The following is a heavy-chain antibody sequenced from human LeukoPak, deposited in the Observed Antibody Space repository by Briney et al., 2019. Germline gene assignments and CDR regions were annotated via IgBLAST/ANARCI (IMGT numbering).Heavy chain of an antibody. CDR3: ARDRGYCSSTSCPGVDV. CDR2: INHSGST. Sequence: SETLSLTCAVYGGSFSGYYWSWIRQPPGKGLEWIGEINHSGSTNYNPSLKSRVTISVDTSKNQFSLKLSSVTAADTAVYYCARDRGYCSSTSCPGVDVWAKGPRSPSPQ. D-gene: IGHD2-2*01. J-gene: IGHJ6*04. V-gene: IGHV4-34*01. CDR1: GGSFSGYY.